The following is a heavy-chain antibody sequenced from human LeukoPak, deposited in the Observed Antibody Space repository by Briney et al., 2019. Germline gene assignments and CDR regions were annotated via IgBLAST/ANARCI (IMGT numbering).Heavy chain of an antibody. J-gene: IGHJ4*02. CDR1: GASIRNTNG. Sequence: PETLSLTPAVPGASIRNTNGWSWARQPPGRGREWIPKKNQGGSTNYKSSFKSRATISVDKSKNQFCLKLSSVAAADAAVYYCASRAPRNNYNRYLPIDYWGQGTLVTVSS. CDR3: ASRAPRNNYNRYLPIDY. D-gene: IGHD3-22*01. CDR2: KNQGGST. V-gene: IGHV4-4*03.